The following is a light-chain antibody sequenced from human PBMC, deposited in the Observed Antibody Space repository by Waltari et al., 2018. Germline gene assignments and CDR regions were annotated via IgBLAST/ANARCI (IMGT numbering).Light chain of an antibody. V-gene: IGLV1-47*01. CDR1: SSNIGSNY. J-gene: IGLJ3*02. Sequence: QSVVTQPPSASGTPGQRVTISCSGSSSNIGSNYVYWYQHLPGTAPKLLIYKSNQRPSGVPDRFSGYKSGTSASLAISGLRSEDEADYYCAAWDDSLSGRVFGGGTKLTVL. CDR2: KSN. CDR3: AAWDDSLSGRV.